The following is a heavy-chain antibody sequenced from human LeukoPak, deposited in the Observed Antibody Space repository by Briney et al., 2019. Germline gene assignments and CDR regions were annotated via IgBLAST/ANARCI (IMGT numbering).Heavy chain of an antibody. CDR1: GDTVCSNSAA. D-gene: IGHD3-10*01. Sequence: SQTLSLTCAGSGDTVCSNSAAWDWIRLSPSRGLEWLGRTYYRSKWSNDYAVSVKSRISINADTSKNQFSLHLNSVTPEDAAMYFCARGVSGSVFDYWGQGPLVSVSS. CDR2: TYYRSKWSN. J-gene: IGHJ4*02. V-gene: IGHV6-1*01. CDR3: ARGVSGSVFDY.